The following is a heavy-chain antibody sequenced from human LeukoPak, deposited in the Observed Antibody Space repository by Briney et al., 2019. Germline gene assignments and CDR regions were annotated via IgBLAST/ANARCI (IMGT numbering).Heavy chain of an antibody. J-gene: IGHJ4*02. D-gene: IGHD6-13*01. Sequence: GGSLRLSCAASGFTFSSYWMSWVRQAPGKGLEWVANIKQDGNEKYYVDSVKGRFTVSRDNAKNSLYLQMNSLRAEDTAVYYCARVYRSSSGYCFDFWGQGTLVTVSS. V-gene: IGHV3-7*01. CDR2: IKQDGNEK. CDR3: ARVYRSSSGYCFDF. CDR1: GFTFSSYW.